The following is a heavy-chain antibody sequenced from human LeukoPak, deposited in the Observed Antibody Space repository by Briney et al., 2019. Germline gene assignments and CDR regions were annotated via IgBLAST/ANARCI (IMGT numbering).Heavy chain of an antibody. V-gene: IGHV3-21*01. CDR3: ARDPDSSGYYHFDY. Sequence: GGSLRLSCAASGFTFSSYSMNWVRQAPGKGLEWVSSISSSSSYIYYADSVKGRFTISRDNAKNSLYLQMNSLRAEDTAVYYCARDPDSSGYYHFDYWGQGTLVTVSS. CDR2: ISSSSSYI. D-gene: IGHD3-22*01. CDR1: GFTFSSYS. J-gene: IGHJ4*02.